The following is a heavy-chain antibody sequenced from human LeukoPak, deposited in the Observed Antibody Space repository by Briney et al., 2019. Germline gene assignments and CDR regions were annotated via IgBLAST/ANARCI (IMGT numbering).Heavy chain of an antibody. CDR3: ASLGDPYGSGSSAPFDY. Sequence: ASVKASCKASGYTFTGYYLHWVRQAPGQGLEWLGWLNPNSGGTKYAQKFQGRVTMTRDTSISTAYMELSSLRSDDTAVYYCASLGDPYGSGSSAPFDYWGQGALVTVSS. CDR1: GYTFTGYY. V-gene: IGHV1-2*02. J-gene: IGHJ4*02. D-gene: IGHD3-10*01. CDR2: LNPNSGGT.